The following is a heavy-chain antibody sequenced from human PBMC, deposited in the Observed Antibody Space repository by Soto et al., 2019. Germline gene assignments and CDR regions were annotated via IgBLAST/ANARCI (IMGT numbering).Heavy chain of an antibody. CDR3: ACDSPPVDY. Sequence: QVQLVQSGAEMKKPGASVKVSCKASGYTFTSYGLSWVRQAPGQVLEWMGWISAYNGNTNYAQKLQGRVTMTTDTSTNTAYMKLRSLKSYDSALYYCACDSPPVDYWGQGTLVTVSS. CDR2: ISAYNGNT. V-gene: IGHV1-18*01. CDR1: GYTFTSYG. J-gene: IGHJ4*02.